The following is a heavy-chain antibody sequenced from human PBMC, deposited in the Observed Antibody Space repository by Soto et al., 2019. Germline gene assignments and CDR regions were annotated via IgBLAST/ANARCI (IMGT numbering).Heavy chain of an antibody. J-gene: IGHJ4*02. Sequence: SQTLSLTCAISGDSVSSNSATWNWIRQSPSRGLEWLGRTYYRSKWYNDFAVSVKSRITISPDTSKNQFSLQLNSVTPDDTAVYYCARGGFYITAGLFGSWVQGTLVTVAS. D-gene: IGHD6-13*01. CDR2: TYYRSKWYN. CDR3: ARGGFYITAGLFGS. CDR1: GDSVSSNSAT. V-gene: IGHV6-1*01.